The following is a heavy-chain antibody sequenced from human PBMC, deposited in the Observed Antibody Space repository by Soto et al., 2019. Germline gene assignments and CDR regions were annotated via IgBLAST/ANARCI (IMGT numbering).Heavy chain of an antibody. CDR2: ISYDGSNQ. D-gene: IGHD2-21*02. J-gene: IGHJ3*02. CDR3: AKGRPGVTAMAAFDI. Sequence: QVQLVECGGGVVQPGRSLRLSCAASGFTFSSYGMHWVRQAPGKGLEWVAVISYDGSNQYYADSVKGRFTISRDNSKNTLYLQMNSLRAEDTAVYYCAKGRPGVTAMAAFDIWGQGTMVTVSS. CDR1: GFTFSSYG. V-gene: IGHV3-30*18.